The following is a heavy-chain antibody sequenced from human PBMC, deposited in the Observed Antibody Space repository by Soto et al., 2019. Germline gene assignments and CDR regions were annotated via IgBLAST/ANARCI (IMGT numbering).Heavy chain of an antibody. Sequence: LVKVSCKASGGTFSSYAISWVRQAPGQGLEWMGGIIPIFGTANYAQKFQGRVTITADESTSTAYMELSSLRSEDTAVYYCARGGTGTEGYFQHWGQGTLVTVSS. V-gene: IGHV1-69*13. J-gene: IGHJ1*01. CDR1: GGTFSSYA. CDR3: ARGGTGTEGYFQH. CDR2: IIPIFGTA. D-gene: IGHD1-1*01.